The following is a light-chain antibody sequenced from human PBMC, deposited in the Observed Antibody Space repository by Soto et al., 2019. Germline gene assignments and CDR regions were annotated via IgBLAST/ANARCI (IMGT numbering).Light chain of an antibody. CDR3: QSYDSSLSGVV. CDR1: SSNIGAGYD. Sequence: QSVLTQPPSVSGAPGQRVTISYTGSSSNIGAGYDVHWYQQLPGTAPKLLTYGNSNRPSGVPDRFSGSKSGTSASLAITGLQAEDEADYYCQSYDSSLSGVVFGGGTKVTVL. J-gene: IGLJ2*01. CDR2: GNS. V-gene: IGLV1-40*01.